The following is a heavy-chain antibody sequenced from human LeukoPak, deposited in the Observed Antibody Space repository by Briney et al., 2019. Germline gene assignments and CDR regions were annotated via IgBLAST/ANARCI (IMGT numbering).Heavy chain of an antibody. V-gene: IGHV4-34*01. D-gene: IGHD4-17*01. CDR3: ASLMTTVTYDVFDI. CDR2: INHSGGT. Sequence: TSETLSLTCAVYGRSGSFNDYYWNWIRQSPGKGLEWIGEINHSGGTHYHPSLKSRVTTSVDTSKNQFSLRLRSVTAADTAVYYCASLMTTVTYDVFDICGQGTIVTVSS. CDR1: GRSGSFNDYY. J-gene: IGHJ3*02.